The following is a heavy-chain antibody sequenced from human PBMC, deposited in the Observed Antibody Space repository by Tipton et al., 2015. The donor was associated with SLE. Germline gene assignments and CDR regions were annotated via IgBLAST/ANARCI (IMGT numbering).Heavy chain of an antibody. D-gene: IGHD3-10*01. Sequence: VQLVQSGGGLVKPGGSLRLSCAASGFTFSSYSMNWVRQAPGKGLEWVSSISSSSSYIYYADSVKGRFTISRDNAKNSLYLQMNSLRAEDTAVYYCAREEVVRGVAWIDPWGQGTLVTVSS. J-gene: IGHJ5*02. CDR1: GFTFSSYS. CDR2: ISSSSSYI. V-gene: IGHV3-21*01. CDR3: AREEVVRGVAWIDP.